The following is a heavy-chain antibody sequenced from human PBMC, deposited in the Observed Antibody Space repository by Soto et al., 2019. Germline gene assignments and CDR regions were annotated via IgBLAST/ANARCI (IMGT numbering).Heavy chain of an antibody. Sequence: SETLSLTCTVSRGSISSYYWSWIRQPPGKGLEWIGYIYYSGSTNYNPSLKSRVTISVDTSKNQFSLKLSSVTAADTAVYYCARGSEAHYDSWSGYSPTQFDSWGQGTLVTVSS. CDR1: RGSISSYY. V-gene: IGHV4-59*01. CDR2: IYYSGST. D-gene: IGHD3-3*01. CDR3: ARGSEAHYDSWSGYSPTQFDS. J-gene: IGHJ4*02.